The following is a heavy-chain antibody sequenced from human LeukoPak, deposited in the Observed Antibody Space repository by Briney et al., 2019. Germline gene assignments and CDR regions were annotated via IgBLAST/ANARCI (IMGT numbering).Heavy chain of an antibody. D-gene: IGHD6-25*01. Sequence: PGGSLRLSCAASGFTFSSYAMSWVRQAPGKGVEWVSAISGSGGSTYYADSVKGRFTISRDNSKNTLYLQMNSLRAEDTAVYYCAKSEGYSSVYFQHWGQGTLVTVSS. CDR1: GFTFSSYA. J-gene: IGHJ1*01. CDR3: AKSEGYSSVYFQH. V-gene: IGHV3-23*01. CDR2: ISGSGGST.